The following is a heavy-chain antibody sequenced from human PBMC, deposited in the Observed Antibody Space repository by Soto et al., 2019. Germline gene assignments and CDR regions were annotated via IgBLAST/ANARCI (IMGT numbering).Heavy chain of an antibody. CDR2: MNPNSGNT. J-gene: IGHJ3*02. CDR3: ARSLTYYYGSGKTDDAFDI. CDR1: GYTFTSYD. V-gene: IGHV1-8*01. D-gene: IGHD3-10*01. Sequence: QVQLVQSGAEVKKPGASVKVSCKASGYTFTSYDINWVRQATGQGLEWMGWMNPNSGNTGYAQKLQGRVTLTRNTSISTAYMELSSLRSEDTAVYYCARSLTYYYGSGKTDDAFDIWGQGTMVTVSS.